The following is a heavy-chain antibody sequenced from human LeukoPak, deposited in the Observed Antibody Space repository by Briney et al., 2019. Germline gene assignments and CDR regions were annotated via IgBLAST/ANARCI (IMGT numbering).Heavy chain of an antibody. V-gene: IGHV4-39*07. J-gene: IGHJ6*02. CDR3: ASCSYNYYGMDV. Sequence: PSETLSLTCTVSGGSISSSSYYWGWIRQPPGKGLEWIGSIYYSGSTNYNPSLKSRVTISVDTSKNQFSLKLSSVTAADTAVYYCASCSYNYYGMDVWGQGTTVTVSS. D-gene: IGHD6-19*01. CDR2: IYYSGST. CDR1: GGSISSSSYY.